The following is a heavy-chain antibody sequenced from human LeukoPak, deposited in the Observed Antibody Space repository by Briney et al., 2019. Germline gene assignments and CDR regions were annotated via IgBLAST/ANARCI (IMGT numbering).Heavy chain of an antibody. V-gene: IGHV3-15*01. CDR2: IKSKTDGGTT. CDR3: TTSFAVVAATTAEYFQH. D-gene: IGHD2-15*01. J-gene: IGHJ1*01. CDR1: GFTFSNAW. Sequence: GGSLRLSCAASGFTFSNAWMSWVRQAPRKWLEWVGCIKSKTDGGTTDYAAHVKGRFTISRDDSKNTLYLQMNSLKTEDTAVYYCTTSFAVVAATTAEYFQHWGQGTLVTVSS.